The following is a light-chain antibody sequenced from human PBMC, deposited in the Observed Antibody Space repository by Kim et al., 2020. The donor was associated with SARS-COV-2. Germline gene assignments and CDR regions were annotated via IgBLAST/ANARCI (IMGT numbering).Light chain of an antibody. CDR3: QQYNNWPPWT. V-gene: IGKV3-15*01. CDR1: QSISNN. Sequence: SPGKQTTHSCRAGQSISNNVAWYQQKPGQNPRILIYGASTRATGIPARFSGSGSGTEFTLTINSLQSEDFAVYYCQQYNNWPPWTFGQGTKVDIK. CDR2: GAS. J-gene: IGKJ1*01.